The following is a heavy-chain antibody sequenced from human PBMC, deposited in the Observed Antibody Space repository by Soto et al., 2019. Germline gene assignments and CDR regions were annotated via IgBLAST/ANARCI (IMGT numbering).Heavy chain of an antibody. Sequence: GGSLRRSCAASGFTFSSYAMSWVRQAPGTGLEWVSAISGSGGSTYYADSVKGRFTISRDNSKNTLYLQMNSLRAEDTAVYYCARGEMATIGTPDSDYYYYGMGVWGQGTTVTVSS. CDR3: ARGEMATIGTPDSDYYYYGMGV. CDR2: ISGSGGST. D-gene: IGHD5-12*01. J-gene: IGHJ6*02. V-gene: IGHV3-23*01. CDR1: GFTFSSYA.